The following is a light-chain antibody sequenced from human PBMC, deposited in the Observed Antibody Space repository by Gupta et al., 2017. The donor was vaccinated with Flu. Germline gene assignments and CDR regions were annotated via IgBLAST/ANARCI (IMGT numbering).Light chain of an antibody. V-gene: IGKV1-27*01. J-gene: IGKJ3*01. CDR1: QGISTR. CDR2: AAS. Sequence: GDRVTITCLASQGISTRLAWYQQIPGKVPKLLIYAASTLQSGVPSRFSGSGSGTDFTLTISSLQPEDVATYYCQKYDGAPFTFGPGTKVDIK. CDR3: QKYDGAPFT.